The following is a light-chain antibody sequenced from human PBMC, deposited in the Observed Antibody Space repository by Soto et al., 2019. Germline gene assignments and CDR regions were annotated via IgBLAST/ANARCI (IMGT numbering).Light chain of an antibody. CDR3: QQYGSSPRRT. CDR2: GAS. Sequence: EIVLTQSPGTLSLSPGERATLSCRASQSVSSSYLAWYQQKPGQAPRLLIYGASSRATGIPDRFSGSGSGTHFTLTISRLEPEDFAVYYCQQYGSSPRRTFGQGTKVAIK. V-gene: IGKV3-20*01. J-gene: IGKJ1*01. CDR1: QSVSSSY.